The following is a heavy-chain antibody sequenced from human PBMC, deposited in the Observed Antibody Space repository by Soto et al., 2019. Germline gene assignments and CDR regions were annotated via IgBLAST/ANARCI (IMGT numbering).Heavy chain of an antibody. CDR3: TTLSSDFWSGNYYYYYYMDV. V-gene: IGHV3-15*01. Sequence: EVQLVESGGGLVKPGGSLRLSCAASGFTFSNAWMSWVRQAPGKGLEWVGRIKSKTDGGTTDYAAPVKGRFTISRDDSKNKLYLQMNSLKTEDTAVYYCTTLSSDFWSGNYYYYYYMDVWGKGTTVTVSS. J-gene: IGHJ6*03. D-gene: IGHD3-3*01. CDR2: IKSKTDGGTT. CDR1: GFTFSNAW.